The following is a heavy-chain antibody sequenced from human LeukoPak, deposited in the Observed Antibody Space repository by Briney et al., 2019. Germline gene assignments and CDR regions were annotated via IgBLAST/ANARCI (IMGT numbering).Heavy chain of an antibody. D-gene: IGHD3-22*01. V-gene: IGHV1-18*01. J-gene: IGHJ6*02. CDR1: GYTFTSYG. CDR2: ISAYNGNT. CDR3: ARQPYYYDSSGPTGVYYYYGMDV. Sequence: ASVKVSCKASGYTFTSYGISWVRQAPGQGLEWMGWISAYNGNTNYAQKLQGRVTMTTDTSTSTAYTELRSLRSDDTAVYYCARQPYYYDSSGPTGVYYYYGMDVWGQGTTVTVSS.